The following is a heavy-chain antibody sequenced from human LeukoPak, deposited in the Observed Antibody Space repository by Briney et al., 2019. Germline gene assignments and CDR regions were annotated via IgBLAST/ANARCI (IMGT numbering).Heavy chain of an antibody. D-gene: IGHD3-16*01. J-gene: IGHJ4*02. V-gene: IGHV4-59*01. CDR2: IHYSGST. Sequence: SETLSLTCTVSGRSIVNYYWSWIRQPPGKGLDWIGYIHYSGSTNYNPSLKSRVTLSVDTSKNQLSLQLSSVTAADTAVYYCTRDRGSEGGFDYWGQGMLVTVSS. CDR1: GRSIVNYY. CDR3: TRDRGSEGGFDY.